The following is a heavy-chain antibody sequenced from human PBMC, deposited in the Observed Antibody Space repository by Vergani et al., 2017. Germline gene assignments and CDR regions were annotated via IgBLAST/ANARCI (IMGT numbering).Heavy chain of an antibody. CDR3: ARDYGTRADY. V-gene: IGHV4-31*03. D-gene: IGHD4-17*01. Sequence: QVQLQESGPGLVKPSQTLSLTCTVSGGSISSGGYYWSWIRQHPEKGLEWIGYIYYSGSTYYNPSLKIRMTISVDTSQNQFSLKVNFVTAADTAVYYCARDYGTRADYWGQGTLVTVSS. J-gene: IGHJ4*02. CDR2: IYYSGST. CDR1: GGSISSGGYY.